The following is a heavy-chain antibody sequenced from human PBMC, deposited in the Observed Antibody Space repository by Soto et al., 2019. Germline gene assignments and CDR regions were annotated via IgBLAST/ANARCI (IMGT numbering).Heavy chain of an antibody. CDR1: GYSFTSYW. Sequence: PGESLKISCKGSGYSFTSYWIRWVRQMPGKGLEWMGRIDPSDSYTNYSPSFQGHVTISADKSISTAYLQWSSLKASDTAMYYCARTSMQSRGYSYGHGGMDVWGQGTTVTVS. CDR3: ARTSMQSRGYSYGHGGMDV. J-gene: IGHJ6*02. CDR2: IDPSDSYT. V-gene: IGHV5-10-1*01. D-gene: IGHD5-18*01.